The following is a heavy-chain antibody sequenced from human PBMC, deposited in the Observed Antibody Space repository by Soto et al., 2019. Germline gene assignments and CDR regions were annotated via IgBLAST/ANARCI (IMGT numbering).Heavy chain of an antibody. J-gene: IGHJ4*02. CDR3: ASGGTRIDY. CDR2: ISAYNGNT. D-gene: IGHD3-16*01. V-gene: IGHV1-18*01. Sequence: QVQLVQSGAEVKKPGASVKVSCKASGYTFTNFGISWVRQAPGPGLEWMGWISAYNGNTNYAQKFQGRVTMTTDTPTLTAYMEVRSLRFDDAGVYYWASGGTRIDYWVQGTLGTVSA. CDR1: GYTFTNFG.